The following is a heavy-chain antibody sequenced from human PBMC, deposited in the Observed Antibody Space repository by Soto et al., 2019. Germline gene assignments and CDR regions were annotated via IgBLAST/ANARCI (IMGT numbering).Heavy chain of an antibody. CDR1: GYTFTSYG. V-gene: IGHV1-18*01. Sequence: ASVKVSCKASGYTFTSYGISWVRQAPGQGLEWMGGFGPDDGETNYAQKFQGRVTMTEDTSTDTAYMELSSLRSEDTAVYYCATDNVYDNAFDIWGQGTMVTVSS. CDR2: FGPDDGET. CDR3: ATDNVYDNAFDI. D-gene: IGHD3-9*01. J-gene: IGHJ3*02.